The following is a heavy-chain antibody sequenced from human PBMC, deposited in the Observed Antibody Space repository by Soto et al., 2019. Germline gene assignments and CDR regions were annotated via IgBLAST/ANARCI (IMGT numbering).Heavy chain of an antibody. CDR1: GFTFSSYS. D-gene: IGHD3-22*01. Sequence: GGSLRLSCAASGFTFSSYSMNWVRQAPGKGLEWVSSISSSSSYIYYADSVKGRFTISRDNAKNSLYLQMNSLRAEDTAVYYCAGPTYYYDSSGPPAYWGQGTLVTVSS. J-gene: IGHJ4*02. CDR2: ISSSSSYI. V-gene: IGHV3-21*01. CDR3: AGPTYYYDSSGPPAY.